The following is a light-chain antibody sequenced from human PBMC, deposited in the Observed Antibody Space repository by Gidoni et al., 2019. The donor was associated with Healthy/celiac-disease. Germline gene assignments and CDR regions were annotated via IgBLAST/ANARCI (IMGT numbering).Light chain of an antibody. CDR2: DAS. Sequence: DIQMTQSPSSLSASVGDRVTITCQASQDISNYLNWYQQKPGKATKLLIYDASNLETGVPSRFSGRGSGTDFTFTISSLQPEDIATYYCQQYDNLPTFGGGTKVEIK. CDR1: QDISNY. J-gene: IGKJ4*01. V-gene: IGKV1-33*01. CDR3: QQYDNLPT.